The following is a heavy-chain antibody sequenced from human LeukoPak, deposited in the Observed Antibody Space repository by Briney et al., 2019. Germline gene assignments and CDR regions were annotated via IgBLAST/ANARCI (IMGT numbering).Heavy chain of an antibody. D-gene: IGHD6-19*01. V-gene: IGHV4-39*07. CDR3: ARVRGVAGRYYFDY. Sequence: SETLSLTCTVSGGSISSSSYYWGWIRQPPGKGLEWVGSIYYSGSTYYNPSLKSRVTISVDTSKNQFSLKLSSVTAADTAVYYCARVRGVAGRYYFDYWGQGTLVTVSS. CDR1: GGSISSSSYY. J-gene: IGHJ4*02. CDR2: IYYSGST.